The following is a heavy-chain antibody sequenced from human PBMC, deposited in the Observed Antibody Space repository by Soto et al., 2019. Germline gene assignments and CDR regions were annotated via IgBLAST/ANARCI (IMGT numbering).Heavy chain of an antibody. J-gene: IGHJ5*02. Sequence: SETLSLTCAVYGGSFSGYYWSWIRQPPGKGLEWIGEINHSGSTNYNPSLKSRVTISVDWSKNQFSLKLSSVTAADTAVYYCARVPDRWGQGTLVTVSS. V-gene: IGHV4-34*01. CDR1: GGSFSGYY. CDR2: INHSGST. CDR3: ARVPDR. D-gene: IGHD2-2*01.